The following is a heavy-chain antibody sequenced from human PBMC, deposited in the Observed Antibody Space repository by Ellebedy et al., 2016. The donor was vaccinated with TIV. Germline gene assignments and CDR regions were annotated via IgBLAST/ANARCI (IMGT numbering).Heavy chain of an antibody. D-gene: IGHD3-22*01. Sequence: GESLKISCAASGFTLSIMHWVRQAPGKGLEWVAVISYDGSGKQYGDSVKGRFTISRDDSKNTLYLHMNSLRAEDAAVYYGARERYSSGRAGIFDIWGQGTMVTVSS. CDR3: ARERYSSGRAGIFDI. CDR2: ISYDGSGK. CDR1: GFTLSI. J-gene: IGHJ3*02. V-gene: IGHV3-30*04.